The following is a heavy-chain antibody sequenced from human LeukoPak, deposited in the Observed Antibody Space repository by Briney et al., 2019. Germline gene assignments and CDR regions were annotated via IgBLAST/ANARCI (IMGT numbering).Heavy chain of an antibody. CDR3: ARDVHGDYGSGWFDP. Sequence: GASVKVSCKTSGGTFNNCAMSWVRQAPGQGLEWLGGIMPLFGTAGYAQKFQGRVTITKDESTSTVYLELTSLTSDDTAVYYCARDVHGDYGSGWFDPWGQGTLVSVSS. CDR2: IMPLFGTA. V-gene: IGHV1-69*05. J-gene: IGHJ5*02. CDR1: GGTFNNCA. D-gene: IGHD4-17*01.